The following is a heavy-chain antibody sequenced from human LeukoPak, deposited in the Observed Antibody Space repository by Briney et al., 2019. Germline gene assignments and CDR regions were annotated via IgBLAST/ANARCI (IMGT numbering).Heavy chain of an antibody. CDR3: AKGYCSSTSCYDDY. J-gene: IGHJ4*02. D-gene: IGHD2-2*01. Sequence: GGSLRLSCAGSGFTFDDYAMHWVRQAPGKGLEWVSGISWNSGSIGYADSVKGRFTISRDNAKNSLYLQMNSLRAEDTALYYCAKGYCSSTSCYDDYWGQGTLVTVSS. V-gene: IGHV3-9*01. CDR1: GFTFDDYA. CDR2: ISWNSGSI.